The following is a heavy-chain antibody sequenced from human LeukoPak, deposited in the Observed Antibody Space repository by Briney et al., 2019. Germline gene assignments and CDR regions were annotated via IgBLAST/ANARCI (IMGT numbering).Heavy chain of an antibody. CDR3: ARDWRGSYFPDF. V-gene: IGHV1-2*02. CDR2: IYPNSGDT. Sequence: ASVKVSCKASGYTLTDYYMHWVRQAPGQGLEWMGWIYPNSGDTNYAQKFQGRVTMTRDTSISTAYMDLSRLTSDDTAIYYCARDWRGSYFPDFWGQGTLVTVSS. D-gene: IGHD1-26*01. CDR1: GYTLTDYY. J-gene: IGHJ4*02.